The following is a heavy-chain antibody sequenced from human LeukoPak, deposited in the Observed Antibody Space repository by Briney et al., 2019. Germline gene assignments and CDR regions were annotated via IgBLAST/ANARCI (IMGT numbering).Heavy chain of an antibody. V-gene: IGHV3-23*01. CDR1: GFTFSSYA. Sequence: GGSLRLSCAASGFTFSSYAMSWVRQAPGKGLEWVSAISGSGGSTYYADSVKGRFTIARDNSKNTLYLQMNSLRAEDTAVYYCAKDRANDYSNYGGSYYFDYWGQGTLVTVSS. CDR3: AKDRANDYSNYGGSYYFDY. J-gene: IGHJ4*02. CDR2: ISGSGGST. D-gene: IGHD4-11*01.